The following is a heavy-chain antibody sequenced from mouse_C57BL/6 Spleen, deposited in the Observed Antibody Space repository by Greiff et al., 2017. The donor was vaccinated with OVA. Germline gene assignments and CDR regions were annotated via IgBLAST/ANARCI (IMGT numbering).Heavy chain of an antibody. D-gene: IGHD1-1*02. Sequence: EVKVVESGGGLVQPGGSLKLSCAASGFTFSDYYMYWVRQTPEKRLEWVAYISNGGGSTYYPDTVKGRFTISRDNAKNTLYLQMSRLKSEDTAMYYCARPRVYGGNWYFDVWGTGTTVTVSS. V-gene: IGHV5-12*01. CDR3: ARPRVYGGNWYFDV. J-gene: IGHJ1*03. CDR1: GFTFSDYY. CDR2: ISNGGGST.